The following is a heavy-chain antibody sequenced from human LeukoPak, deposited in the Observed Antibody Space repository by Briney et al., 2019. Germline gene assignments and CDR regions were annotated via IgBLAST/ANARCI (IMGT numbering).Heavy chain of an antibody. J-gene: IGHJ6*03. D-gene: IGHD3-10*01. CDR1: GGTFSSYA. Sequence: ASVKVSCKASGGTFSSYAISWVRQAPGQGLEWMGGIIPIFGTANYAQKFQGRVTITADESTSTAYMELSSLRSEDTAVYYCARSWFGEQYYYYYMDVWGKGTTVTVSS. CDR3: ARSWFGEQYYYYYMDV. CDR2: IIPIFGTA. V-gene: IGHV1-69*13.